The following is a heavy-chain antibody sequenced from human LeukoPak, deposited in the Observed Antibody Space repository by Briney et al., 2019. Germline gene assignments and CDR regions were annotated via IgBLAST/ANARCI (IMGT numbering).Heavy chain of an antibody. D-gene: IGHD2-2*01. CDR2: ISTYGGST. CDR1: GFTFSTYS. V-gene: IGHV3-64*01. CDR3: ATSLYCTSTSCLDY. J-gene: IGHJ4*02. Sequence: GRSLTLSCAASGFTFSTYSMHWVRQAPGKGLEYVSVISTYGGSTYYANSVKGRFTISRDNSKNTLYLQMGSLRAEDMAVYYCATSLYCTSTSCLDYWGQGTLVTVST.